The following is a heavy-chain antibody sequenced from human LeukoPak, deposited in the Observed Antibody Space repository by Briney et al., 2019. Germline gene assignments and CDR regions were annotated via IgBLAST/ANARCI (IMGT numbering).Heavy chain of an antibody. V-gene: IGHV1-18*01. Sequence: ASVKVSCKASGYTFTSYGISWVRQAPGQGLEWMGWTSAYNGNTNYAQKLQGRVTMTTDTSTSTAYMELRSLRSDDTAVYYCASTMGAQQPFDYWGQGTLVTVSS. CDR3: ASTMGAQQPFDY. D-gene: IGHD1-26*01. CDR1: GYTFTSYG. J-gene: IGHJ4*02. CDR2: TSAYNGNT.